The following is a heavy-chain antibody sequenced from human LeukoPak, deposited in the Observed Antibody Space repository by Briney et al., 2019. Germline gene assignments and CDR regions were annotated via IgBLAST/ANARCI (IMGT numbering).Heavy chain of an antibody. J-gene: IGHJ5*02. CDR2: IYYSGST. CDR1: GFTFSSYSMN. V-gene: IGHV4-59*05. CDR3: ARGWGITIFGVVIIGGNWFDP. Sequence: GSLRLSCAASGFTFSSYSMNWVRQAPGKGLEWIGSIYYSGSTYYNPSLKSRVTISVDTSKNQFSLKLSSVTAADTAVYYCARGWGITIFGVVIIGGNWFDPWGQGTLVTVSS. D-gene: IGHD3-3*01.